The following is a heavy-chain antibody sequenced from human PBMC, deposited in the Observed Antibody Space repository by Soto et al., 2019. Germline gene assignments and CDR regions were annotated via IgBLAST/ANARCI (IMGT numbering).Heavy chain of an antibody. V-gene: IGHV4-30-4*01. CDR3: ARDRGGTWMYKWVDP. CDR1: VGSVSSTDYY. D-gene: IGHD3-10*01. J-gene: IGHJ5*02. Sequence: SETLSLTCTVSVGSVSSTDYYWSWIRQAPGRGLEWIGHIYHSGSTYYKSSLRSRVTISIDTSKNQFSLNLNSVTAADSGVYLRARDRGGTWMYKWVDPWGQGTQDSVS. CDR2: IYHSGST.